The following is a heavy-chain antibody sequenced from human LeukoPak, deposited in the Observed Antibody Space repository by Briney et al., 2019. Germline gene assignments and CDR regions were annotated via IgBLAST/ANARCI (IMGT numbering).Heavy chain of an antibody. CDR2: LSYDGSNK. CDR1: GFTFSSYG. J-gene: IGHJ4*02. Sequence: GRSLRLSCAASGFTFSSYGMPWFGQAPAKGLEWVAVLSYDGSNKYYADSVKGRFTISRDNSKNTLYLQMNSLRAEDTAVYYCAKDPTGLRTGYSSGWYYFDYWGQGTLVTVSS. CDR3: AKDPTGLRTGYSSGWYYFDY. D-gene: IGHD6-19*01. V-gene: IGHV3-30*18.